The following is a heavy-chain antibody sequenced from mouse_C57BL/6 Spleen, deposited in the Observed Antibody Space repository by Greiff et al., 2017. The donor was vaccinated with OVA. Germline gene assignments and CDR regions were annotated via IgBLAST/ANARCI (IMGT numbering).Heavy chain of an antibody. J-gene: IGHJ3*01. CDR2: SRTKANDYTT. D-gene: IGHD2-4*01. CDR1: GFTFSDFY. V-gene: IGHV7-1*01. CDR3: ARDAGNYEEGDGSWFAY. Sequence: EVQLVESGGGLVQSGRSLRLSCATSGFTFSDFYMEWVRQAPGKGLEWIAASRTKANDYTTEYSASVKGRFIVSRDTSQSILYLQMNALRAEDAANDYCARDAGNYEEGDGSWFAYWGQGTLVTVSA.